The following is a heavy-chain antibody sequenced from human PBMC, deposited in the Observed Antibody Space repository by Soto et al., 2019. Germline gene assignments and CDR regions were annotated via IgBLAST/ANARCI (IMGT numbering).Heavy chain of an antibody. CDR1: GFTFSNYA. J-gene: IGHJ3*01. V-gene: IGHV3-23*01. CDR2: LGVRST. D-gene: IGHD6-13*01. Sequence: SLRLSCAASGFTFSNYAMSWVRQAPGMGLEWVSTLGVRSTYYADSVKGRFTISRDTSNNALYLQMNSLRVGDTAVYYCAKGTLVKPPGTRAFDVWGQGTMVTVSS. CDR3: AKGTLVKPPGTRAFDV.